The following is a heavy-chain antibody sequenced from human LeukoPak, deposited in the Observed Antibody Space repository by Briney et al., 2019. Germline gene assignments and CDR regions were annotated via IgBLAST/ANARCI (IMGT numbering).Heavy chain of an antibody. V-gene: IGHV1-2*02. J-gene: IGHJ4*02. Sequence: GASVKVSCKASGYTFTGYYMHWVRQAPGQGLEWMGWINPNSGGTNYAQKFQGRVTMTRDTSISTAYMELSRLRSDDTAVYYCARDRPTPGIAVAESDYWGQGTLVTVSS. CDR1: GYTFTGYY. CDR2: INPNSGGT. D-gene: IGHD6-19*01. CDR3: ARDRPTPGIAVAESDY.